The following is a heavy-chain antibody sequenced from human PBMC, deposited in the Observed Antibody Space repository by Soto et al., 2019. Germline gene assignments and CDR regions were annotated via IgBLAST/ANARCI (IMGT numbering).Heavy chain of an antibody. V-gene: IGHV3-33*01. Sequence: QVQLVESGGGVVQPGRSLRLSCAASGFTFNSYGMHWVRQAPGKGLEWVAVIWYDGSNKYYADSVKGRFTISRDNSKNTLYLQMNSLRAEDTAVYYCARDRGQQWLVRGPDYWGQGTLVTVSS. J-gene: IGHJ4*02. D-gene: IGHD6-19*01. CDR2: IWYDGSNK. CDR1: GFTFNSYG. CDR3: ARDRGQQWLVRGPDY.